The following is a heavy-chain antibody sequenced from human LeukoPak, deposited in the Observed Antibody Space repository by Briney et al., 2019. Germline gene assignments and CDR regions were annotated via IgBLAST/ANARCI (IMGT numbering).Heavy chain of an antibody. J-gene: IGHJ4*02. Sequence: SETLSLTCAVYGGSFSGYYWSWIRQPPGKGLEWIGEINHSGSTNYNPSLKSRVTMSVDTSKNQFSLKLSSLTAADTAVYYCARLAYGDYYFDHWGQGTLVTVSS. CDR3: ARLAYGDYYFDH. V-gene: IGHV4-34*01. CDR2: INHSGST. D-gene: IGHD4-17*01. CDR1: GGSFSGYY.